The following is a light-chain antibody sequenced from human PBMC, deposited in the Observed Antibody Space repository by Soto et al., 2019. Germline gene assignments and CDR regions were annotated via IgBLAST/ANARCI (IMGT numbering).Light chain of an antibody. CDR2: DVS. Sequence: QSVLTQPASVSGSPGQSITISCTGSSSDVGGYDYVSWYQQYPGKAPKLMIYDVSNRPSGVSNRFSGSRSGNTASLTISGLQADDGADYYCSSFTSSTTRVFGTGTKVTV. CDR1: SSDVGGYDY. V-gene: IGLV2-14*01. J-gene: IGLJ1*01. CDR3: SSFTSSTTRV.